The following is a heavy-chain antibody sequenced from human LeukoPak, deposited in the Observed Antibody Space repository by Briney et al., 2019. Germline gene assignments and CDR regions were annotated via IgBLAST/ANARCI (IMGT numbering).Heavy chain of an antibody. J-gene: IGHJ4*02. Sequence: ASVKVSCKASGYTFTSYAMHWVRQAPGQRLEWMGWINAGNGNTKYSQKFQGRVTITRDTSASTAYMELSSLRSEDTAVYYCARDGGWELLPVRDDYWGQGTLVTVSS. D-gene: IGHD1-26*01. V-gene: IGHV1-3*01. CDR1: GYTFTSYA. CDR2: INAGNGNT. CDR3: ARDGGWELLPVRDDY.